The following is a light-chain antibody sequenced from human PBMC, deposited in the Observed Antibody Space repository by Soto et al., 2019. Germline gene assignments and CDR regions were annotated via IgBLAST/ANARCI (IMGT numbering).Light chain of an antibody. CDR2: AAS. V-gene: IGKV1-27*01. J-gene: IGKJ3*01. Sequence: DIQMTQSPSSLSASVGDRVTITCRASQGISNYLAWYQQKPGKVPKLLIYAASTLQSGVPSRFSGSGSGTVFTLTISSLHPEVVATYYCQKYNRPPLSSALGTKVDIK. CDR1: QGISNY. CDR3: QKYNRPPLS.